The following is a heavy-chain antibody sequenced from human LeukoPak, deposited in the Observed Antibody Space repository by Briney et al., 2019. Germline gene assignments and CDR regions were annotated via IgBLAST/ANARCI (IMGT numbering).Heavy chain of an antibody. J-gene: IGHJ4*02. CDR2: ISGSGGST. CDR1: GFTFSAYS. Sequence: PGGSLRLSCAASGFTFSAYSMSWVRQAPGKGLEWVSAISGSGGSTYYADSVKGRFTISRDNSKNTLYLQMNSLRAEDTAVYYCAKDPMVRGVKPTIFDYWGQGTLVTVSS. D-gene: IGHD3-10*01. V-gene: IGHV3-23*01. CDR3: AKDPMVRGVKPTIFDY.